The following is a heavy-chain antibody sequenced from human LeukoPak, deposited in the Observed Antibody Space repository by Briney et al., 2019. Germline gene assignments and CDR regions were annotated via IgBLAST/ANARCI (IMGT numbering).Heavy chain of an antibody. CDR3: ARDQGYGDYDY. CDR1: GFTFSSYS. Sequence: PGGSLRLSCAASGFTFSSYSMNWVRQAPGKGLEWVSSISSSSYIYYADSVKGRFTISRDNAKNSLYLQMNSLRAEDTAVYYCARDQGYGDYDYWGQGTLVTVSS. V-gene: IGHV3-21*01. CDR2: ISSSSYI. J-gene: IGHJ4*02. D-gene: IGHD4-17*01.